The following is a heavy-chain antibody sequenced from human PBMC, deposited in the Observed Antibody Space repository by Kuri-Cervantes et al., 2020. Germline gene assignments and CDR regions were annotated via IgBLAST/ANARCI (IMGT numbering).Heavy chain of an antibody. V-gene: IGHV3-66*03. D-gene: IGHD6-13*01. CDR2: IYSCGST. CDR3: AREMYSSSPFDY. Sequence: GGSLRLSCAASGFTVSSNYMSWVRQAPGKGLEWVSVIYSCGSTYYADSVKGRFTISRDNSKNTLYLQMNSLRAEDTAVYYCAREMYSSSPFDYWGQGTLVTVSS. CDR1: GFTVSSNY. J-gene: IGHJ4*02.